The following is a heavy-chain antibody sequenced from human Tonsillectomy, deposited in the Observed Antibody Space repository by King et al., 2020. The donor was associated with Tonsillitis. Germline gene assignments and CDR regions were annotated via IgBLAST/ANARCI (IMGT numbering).Heavy chain of an antibody. CDR2: TSFDGYNK. V-gene: IGHV3-30*18. CDR1: GFTFSSYD. J-gene: IGHJ2*01. Sequence: QLVQSGGGVVQPGRSLRLSCVASGFTFSSYDMHWVRQAPGKGLEWVAVTSFDGYNKDYADSVKGRFTISRDNSKNTLYLQMNSLRGDDTAVYYCAKVGGRTAATDWYFDLWGRGTLVTVSS. CDR3: AKVGGRTAATDWYFDL. D-gene: IGHD6-13*01.